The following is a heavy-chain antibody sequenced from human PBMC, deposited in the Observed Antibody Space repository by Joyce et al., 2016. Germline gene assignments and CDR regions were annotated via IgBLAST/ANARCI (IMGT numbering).Heavy chain of an antibody. Sequence: QVQLVESGGGVVQPGRSLRLSCASSGFSFSSYDMHWVRQAPGKRLEWVALISFDGSDKYRTDSVKGRFTVSRDKSKNTLYLQMNSLRAEDTAVYYCAKDLVRGSTTWAFDIWGQGTMVTVSS. CDR3: AKDLVRGSTTWAFDI. CDR2: ISFDGSDK. CDR1: GFSFSSYD. J-gene: IGHJ3*02. V-gene: IGHV3-30*18. D-gene: IGHD2-2*01.